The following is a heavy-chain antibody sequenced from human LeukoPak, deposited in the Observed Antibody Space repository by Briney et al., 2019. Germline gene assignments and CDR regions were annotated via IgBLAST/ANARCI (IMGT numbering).Heavy chain of an antibody. D-gene: IGHD2-2*01. V-gene: IGHV3-9*03. CDR1: GFTFDDYA. Sequence: PGGSLRLSCAASGFTFDDYAMHWVRQAPGKGLEWVSGISWNSGSIGYADSVKGRFTISRDNAKNSLYLQMNSLRAEDMALYYCAKSSSTSCNCFDYWGQGTLVTVSS. J-gene: IGHJ4*02. CDR2: ISWNSGSI. CDR3: AKSSSTSCNCFDY.